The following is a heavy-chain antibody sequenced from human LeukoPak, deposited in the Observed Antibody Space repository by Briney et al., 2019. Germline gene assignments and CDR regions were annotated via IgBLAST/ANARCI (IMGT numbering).Heavy chain of an antibody. J-gene: IGHJ4*02. CDR3: TRLTVTTRGAHPKGYYFDY. V-gene: IGHV3-49*04. CDR1: GFTFGDYA. Sequence: PGGSLRLSCTASGFTFGDYAMSWVRQAPGKGLEWVGFIRSKAYGGTTEYAASVKGRFTISRDDSKSIAYLQMNSLKTEDTAVYYCTRLTVTTRGAHPKGYYFDYWGQGTLVTVSS. D-gene: IGHD4-17*01. CDR2: IRSKAYGGTT.